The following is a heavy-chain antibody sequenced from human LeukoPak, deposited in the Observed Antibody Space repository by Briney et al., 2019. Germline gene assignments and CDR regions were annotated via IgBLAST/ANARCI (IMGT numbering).Heavy chain of an antibody. V-gene: IGHV3-15*01. Sequence: GGSLTRSCAASGFTFSNAWMSWVRQATGKGLEWVGRIKSKTYGGTTDYDAPVKGRFTISTDDSKNTLYLQMNSLKTEDTAVYYCTTGWGTYRITDYWGQGTLVTVSS. CDR3: TTGWGTYRITDY. D-gene: IGHD3-16*02. CDR2: IKSKTYGGTT. J-gene: IGHJ4*02. CDR1: GFTFSNAW.